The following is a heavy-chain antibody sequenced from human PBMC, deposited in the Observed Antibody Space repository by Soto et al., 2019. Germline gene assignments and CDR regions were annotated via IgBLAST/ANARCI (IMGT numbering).Heavy chain of an antibody. CDR1: GDSISSGDW. Sequence: QVQLQESGPGLVKPSGTLSLTCAVSGDSISSGDWCWSWVRQFPGKGLEWIGEIYYSGSTTYNPPLRGRVPIDADKSENQFSLGLSSVTAADTAVYYWARRGCDSIFGPLDYWGQGTLVTVSS. CDR3: ARRGCDSIFGPLDY. J-gene: IGHJ4*02. CDR2: IYYSGST. D-gene: IGHD2-21*02. V-gene: IGHV4-4*02.